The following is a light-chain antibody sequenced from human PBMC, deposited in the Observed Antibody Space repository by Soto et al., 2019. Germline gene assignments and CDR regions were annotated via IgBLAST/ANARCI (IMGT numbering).Light chain of an antibody. CDR3: QQYNSYSPPWT. V-gene: IGKV3-11*01. J-gene: IGKJ1*01. CDR2: DAS. Sequence: IVFKQSPATLSLPKTETATLSCRASQSVSSYLAWYQQKPGQAPRLLIYDASNRATGIPARFSGSGSGTDFTLTISSLQPDDFATYYCQQYNSYSPPWTFGHGTNVDIK. CDR1: QSVSSY.